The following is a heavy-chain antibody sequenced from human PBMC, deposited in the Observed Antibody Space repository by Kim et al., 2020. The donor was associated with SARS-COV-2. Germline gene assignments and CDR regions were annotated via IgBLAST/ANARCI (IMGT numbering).Heavy chain of an antibody. CDR2: IYHSGST. V-gene: IGHV4-59*11. CDR1: GASISSHY. J-gene: IGHJ6*02. D-gene: IGHD3-10*01. CDR3: ARDTVRGGTDV. Sequence: SETLSLTCTVSGASISSHYWNWIRQSPGRGLEWIGYIYHSGSTDYNPSLKSRVSMSIDVSKNQFTLRLRSVAAADSAIYYCARDTVRGGTDVWGQGTTVTVPS.